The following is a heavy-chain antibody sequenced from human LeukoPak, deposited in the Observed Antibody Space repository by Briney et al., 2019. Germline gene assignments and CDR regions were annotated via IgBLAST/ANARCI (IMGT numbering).Heavy chain of an antibody. CDR2: IYYSGST. J-gene: IGHJ3*02. Sequence: PSETLSLTCTVSGGSISSGGYYWSWIRQHPGKGLEWIGYIYYSGSTYYNPSLKSRVTISVDTSKNQFSLKLSSVTAADTAVYYCARQDYGDYADAFDIWGQGTMVTVSS. V-gene: IGHV4-31*03. D-gene: IGHD4-17*01. CDR3: ARQDYGDYADAFDI. CDR1: GGSISSGGYY.